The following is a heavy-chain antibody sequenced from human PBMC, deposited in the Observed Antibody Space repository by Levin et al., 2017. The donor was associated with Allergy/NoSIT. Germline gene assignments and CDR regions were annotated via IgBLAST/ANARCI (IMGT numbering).Heavy chain of an antibody. D-gene: IGHD3-3*01. CDR1: GFTFSTYN. CDR2: ISYDGNNE. V-gene: IGHV3-30*04. Sequence: PGGSLRLSCAPSGFTFSTYNMHWVRQAPGKGLEWVAAISYDGNNEHYADSVKGRFTVSRDNSQSTLFLEVNSLRPEDMAVYYCARGELSSFWSGSYGDFFDYWGQGMLVTVSS. J-gene: IGHJ4*02. CDR3: ARGELSSFWSGSYGDFFDY.